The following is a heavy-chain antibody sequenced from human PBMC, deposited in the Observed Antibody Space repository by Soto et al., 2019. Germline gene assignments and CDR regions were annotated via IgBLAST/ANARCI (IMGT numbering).Heavy chain of an antibody. CDR2: INPSGGST. V-gene: IGHV1-46*01. CDR3: ARGRGTYYFDSCGPTRRFDP. Sequence: ASVKVSCKASGYTFTSYYMHWVRQAPGQGLEWMGIINPSGGSTSYAQKFQGRVTMTRDTSTITVYMELSSLRSEDTAVYYCARGRGTYYFDSCGPTRRFDPLVQGTGVSDS. J-gene: IGHJ5*02. CDR1: GYTFTSYY. D-gene: IGHD3-22*01.